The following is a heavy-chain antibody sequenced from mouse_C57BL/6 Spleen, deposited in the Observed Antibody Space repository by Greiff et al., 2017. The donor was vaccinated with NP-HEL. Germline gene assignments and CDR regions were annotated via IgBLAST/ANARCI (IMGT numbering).Heavy chain of an antibody. V-gene: IGHV1-19*01. CDR2: INPYNGGT. Sequence: EVQLQQSGPVLVKPGASVKMSCKASGYTFTDYYMNWVKQSHGKSLEWIGVINPYNGGTSYNQTFKGKATLTVDKSSSTAYMELNSLTSEDSAVYYCARVPFPYYGSSPRYFDVWGTGTTVTVSS. D-gene: IGHD1-1*01. J-gene: IGHJ1*03. CDR1: GYTFTDYY. CDR3: ARVPFPYYGSSPRYFDV.